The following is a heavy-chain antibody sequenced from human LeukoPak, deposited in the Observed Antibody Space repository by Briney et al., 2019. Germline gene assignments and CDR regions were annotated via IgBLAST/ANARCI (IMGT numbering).Heavy chain of an antibody. J-gene: IGHJ5*02. CDR2: IYYSGST. CDR1: GGSISSYY. D-gene: IGHD2-2*01. CDR3: ARQIVVVPAALYWFDP. V-gene: IGHV4-59*08. Sequence: SETLSLTCTVSGGSISSYYWNWIRQPPGKGLEWIGYIYYSGSTNYNPSLKSRVTISVDTSKNQFSLRLSSVTAADTAVYYCARQIVVVPAALYWFDPWGQGTLVTVSS.